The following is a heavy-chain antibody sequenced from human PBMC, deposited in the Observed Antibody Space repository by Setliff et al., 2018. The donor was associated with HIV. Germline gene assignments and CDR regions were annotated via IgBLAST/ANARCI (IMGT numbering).Heavy chain of an antibody. D-gene: IGHD5-18*01. CDR1: GGSISSSSYY. CDR2: IYYSGST. J-gene: IGHJ4*02. Sequence: TLSLTCTVSGGSISSSSYYWGWIRQPPGKGLEWIGSIYYSGSTYYNPSLKSRVTISVDTSKNQFSLKLSSVTAADTAVYYCARQGGYSYGYPFDYWGQGTLVTVSS. CDR3: ARQGGYSYGYPFDY. V-gene: IGHV4-39*01.